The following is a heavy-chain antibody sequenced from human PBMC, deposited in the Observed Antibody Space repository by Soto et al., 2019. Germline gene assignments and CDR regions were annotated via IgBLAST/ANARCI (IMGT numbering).Heavy chain of an antibody. V-gene: IGHV4-39*01. CDR2: IYYSGST. CDR3: ARPVGATYSGYYFDY. CDR1: GGSISSSSYY. D-gene: IGHD1-26*01. Sequence: SETLSLTCTVSGGSISSSSYYWGWIRQPPGKGLEWIGSIYYSGSTYYNPSLKSRVTISVDTSKNQFSLKLSSVTAADTAVYYCARPVGATYSGYYFDYWGQGTLVTVSS. J-gene: IGHJ4*02.